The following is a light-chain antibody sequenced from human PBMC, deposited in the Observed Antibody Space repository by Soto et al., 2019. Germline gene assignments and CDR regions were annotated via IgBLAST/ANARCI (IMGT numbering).Light chain of an antibody. V-gene: IGKV3-15*01. Sequence: ERVMTQSPATLSVSPGESATLSCRAGQSISSDLAWYQQKPGQAPRLLIYDSSTRATGIPARFSGSGSGTDFTLTISSLQSEDFAVYYCQQYNIWPLTFGGGTKVEIK. CDR2: DSS. CDR3: QQYNIWPLT. J-gene: IGKJ4*01. CDR1: QSISSD.